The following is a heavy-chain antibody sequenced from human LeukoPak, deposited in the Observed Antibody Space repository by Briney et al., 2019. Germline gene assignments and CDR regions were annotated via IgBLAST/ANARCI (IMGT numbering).Heavy chain of an antibody. D-gene: IGHD7-27*01. CDR2: IYSSGST. Sequence: PSETLSLTCTVSGGSIRSYFWSWIRQPPEKGLEWIGYIYSSGSTNYNPYFMSRVTISVDTSKNQFSLKLRSVTATDTAVYYCARETGNLIYYFDYWGQGTLVTVSS. J-gene: IGHJ4*02. CDR1: GGSIRSYF. V-gene: IGHV4-59*01. CDR3: ARETGNLIYYFDY.